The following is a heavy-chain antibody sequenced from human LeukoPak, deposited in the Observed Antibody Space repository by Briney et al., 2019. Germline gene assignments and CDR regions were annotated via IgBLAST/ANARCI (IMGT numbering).Heavy chain of an antibody. CDR1: GYTFTSYY. J-gene: IGHJ6*02. CDR2: INPSGGST. V-gene: IGHV1-46*01. Sequence: ASVKVSCKASGYTFTSYYMHWVRQAPGQGLEWMGIINPSGGSTSYAQKFQGRVTMTRDTSTSTVYMELSSLRSEDTAVYYYASGTRGTWTGYYYYYYGMDVWGQGTTVTVSS. D-gene: IGHD3/OR15-3a*01. CDR3: ASGTRGTWTGYYYYYYGMDV.